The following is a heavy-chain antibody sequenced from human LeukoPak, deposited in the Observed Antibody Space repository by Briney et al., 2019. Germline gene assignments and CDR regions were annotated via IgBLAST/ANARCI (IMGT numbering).Heavy chain of an antibody. V-gene: IGHV1-2*02. CDR3: ARGLYGGYAGPFDY. D-gene: IGHD5-12*01. Sequence: ASVKVSCKASGYTLTGYYMHWVRQAPGQGLEWMGWINPNSGGTNYAQKFQGRVTMTRDTSISTAYMELSRLRSDDTAVYYCARGLYGGYAGPFDYWGQGTLVTVSS. CDR1: GYTLTGYY. CDR2: INPNSGGT. J-gene: IGHJ4*02.